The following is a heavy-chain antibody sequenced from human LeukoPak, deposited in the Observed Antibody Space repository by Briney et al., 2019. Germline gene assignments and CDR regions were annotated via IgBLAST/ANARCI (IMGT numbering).Heavy chain of an antibody. V-gene: IGHV3-66*01. CDR3: ARCSGSYSSYYMDV. D-gene: IGHD3-10*02. Sequence: GGSLRLSCAASGFTVSSNYMSWVRQAPGKGLEWVSVIYSGGSTYYADSVKGRFTISRDNSKNTLYLQMNSLRAEDTAVYYCARCSGSYSSYYMDVWGKGTTVTISS. CDR1: GFTVSSNY. J-gene: IGHJ6*03. CDR2: IYSGGST.